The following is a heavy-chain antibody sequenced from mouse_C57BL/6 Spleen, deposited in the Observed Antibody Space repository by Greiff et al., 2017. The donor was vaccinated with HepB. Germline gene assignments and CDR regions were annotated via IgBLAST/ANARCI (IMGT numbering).Heavy chain of an antibody. V-gene: IGHV8-8*01. D-gene: IGHD1-1*01. CDR3: ARIERDYYGSSYPYYFDY. CDR1: GFSLSTFGMG. J-gene: IGHJ2*01. Sequence: QVQLKESGPGILQPSQTLSLTCSFSGFSLSTFGMGVGWIRQPSGKGLEWLAHIWWDDDKYYNPALKSRLTISKDTSKNQVFLKIANVDTADTATYYCARIERDYYGSSYPYYFDYWGQGTTLTVSS. CDR2: IWWDDDK.